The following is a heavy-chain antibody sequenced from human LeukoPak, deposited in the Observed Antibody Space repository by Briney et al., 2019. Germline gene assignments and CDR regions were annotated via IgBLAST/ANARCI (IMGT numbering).Heavy chain of an antibody. J-gene: IGHJ6*04. CDR3: ARAPPYGSGSYKGMDV. CDR2: INHSGST. Sequence: SQTLSLTCAVYGVSFSGYYWSWIRQPPGKGLEWVGEINHSGSTNYNPSLKSRVTISVDTSKNQFSLKLSSVTAADTAVYYCARAPPYGSGSYKGMDVWGKGTTVTVSS. CDR1: GVSFSGYY. V-gene: IGHV4-34*01. D-gene: IGHD3-10*01.